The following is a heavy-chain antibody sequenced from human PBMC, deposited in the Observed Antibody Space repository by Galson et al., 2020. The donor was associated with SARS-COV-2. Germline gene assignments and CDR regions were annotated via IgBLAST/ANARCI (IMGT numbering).Heavy chain of an antibody. V-gene: IGHV4-39*07. J-gene: IGHJ6*02. CDR3: ARDAEPRQNYYYYGMDV. Sequence: SETLSLTCTVSGGSISSSSYYWGWIRQPPGKGLEWIGSIYYSGSTYYNPSLKSRVTISVDTSKNQFSLKLSSVTAADTAVYYCARDAEPRQNYYYYGMDVWGQGTTVTVSS. CDR2: IYYSGST. D-gene: IGHD1-26*01. CDR1: GGSISSSSYY.